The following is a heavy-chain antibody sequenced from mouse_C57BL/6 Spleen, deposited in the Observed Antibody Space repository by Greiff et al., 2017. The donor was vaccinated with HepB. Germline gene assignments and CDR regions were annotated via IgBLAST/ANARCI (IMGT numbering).Heavy chain of an antibody. CDR1: GYTFTSYT. CDR2: INPSSGYT. J-gene: IGHJ2*01. D-gene: IGHD2-1*01. Sequence: QVQLQQSGAELARPGASVKMSCKASGYTFTSYTMHWVKQRPGQGLEWIGYINPSSGYTKYNQKFKDKATLTADKASSTAYMQLSSLTSEDSAVYYCARLGVTTYYFDYWGQGTTLTGSS. CDR3: ARLGVTTYYFDY. V-gene: IGHV1-4*01.